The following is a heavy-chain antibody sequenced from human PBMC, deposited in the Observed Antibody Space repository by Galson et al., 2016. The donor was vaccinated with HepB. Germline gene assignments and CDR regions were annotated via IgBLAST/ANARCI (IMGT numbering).Heavy chain of an antibody. Sequence: SETLSLTCTVSGGSTSSYFWNWIRQPAGKGLEWIGRIYINGGTHYSPSLKSRVTMSVDTSKNQFSLKLSSVTAADTAVYYCMGSGWFGLDFWGQGILVTVSS. D-gene: IGHD6-19*01. V-gene: IGHV4-4*07. CDR2: IYINGGT. CDR3: MGSGWFGLDF. J-gene: IGHJ4*02. CDR1: GGSTSSYF.